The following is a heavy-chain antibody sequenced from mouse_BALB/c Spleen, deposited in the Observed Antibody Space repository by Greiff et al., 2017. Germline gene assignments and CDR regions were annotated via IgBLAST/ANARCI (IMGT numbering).Heavy chain of an antibody. J-gene: IGHJ4*01. CDR2: ISAGGSYT. D-gene: IGHD4-1*01. CDR3: ERGAGNLMDY. Sequence: EVLLLQSGGGLVKPGASLKLSCAASGFTFSDYYMYWVRQTPEKRLEWVATISAGGSYTYYPDSVKGRFTIARDNAKNNLYLQMSSLKSEDTAMYDCERGAGNLMDYWGQGTSVTVSS. CDR1: GFTFSDYY. V-gene: IGHV5-4*02.